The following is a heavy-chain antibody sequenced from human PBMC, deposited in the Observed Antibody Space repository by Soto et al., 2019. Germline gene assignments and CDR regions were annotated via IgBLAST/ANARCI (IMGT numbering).Heavy chain of an antibody. CDR3: ARELGSGSWGY. Sequence: QVQLRESGPGLVKPSGTLSLTCAVSGDSISINNWWSWVRQPPGKGLEWIGEIYHSGSTNYNPSLKSRVTISVDKSKNQFSLKLSSVTAADTAMYNCARELGSGSWGYWGQGTLVTVSS. CDR2: IYHSGST. V-gene: IGHV4-4*02. D-gene: IGHD3-10*01. J-gene: IGHJ4*02. CDR1: GDSISINNW.